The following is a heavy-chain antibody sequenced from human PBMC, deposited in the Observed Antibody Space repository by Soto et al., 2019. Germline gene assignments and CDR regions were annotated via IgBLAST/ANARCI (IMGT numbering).Heavy chain of an antibody. CDR2: FKSKSDGATI. V-gene: IGHV3-15*01. Sequence: GGSLRLSCAVSGFTVSNAWMSWVRQAPGKGLEWVGRFKSKSDGATIDYATPVKGRFTISRDDSQNTLYLQMNSLKTEDTAVYYCTTGPGGGVTPREVPDFWGQGTLVTVSS. CDR1: GFTVSNAW. D-gene: IGHD2-8*01. CDR3: TTGPGGGVTPREVPDF. J-gene: IGHJ4*02.